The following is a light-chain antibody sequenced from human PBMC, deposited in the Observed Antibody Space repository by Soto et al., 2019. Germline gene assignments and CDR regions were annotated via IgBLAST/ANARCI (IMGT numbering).Light chain of an antibody. CDR2: AAS. V-gene: IGKV1-39*01. Sequence: DIQMTQSPSSLSASIGDRVIITCRASQGIATSLNWYQQKPGKAPNLLIYAASTLQSGVPSRFSGSGSGTDFALTISSLQPEDFATYYCQQSYSTPLDTFGQGTNLEIK. J-gene: IGKJ2*01. CDR3: QQSYSTPLDT. CDR1: QGIATS.